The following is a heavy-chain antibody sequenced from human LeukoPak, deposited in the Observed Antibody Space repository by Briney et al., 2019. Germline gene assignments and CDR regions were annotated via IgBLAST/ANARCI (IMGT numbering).Heavy chain of an antibody. CDR3: AKDGLQFSEWLPPLGY. V-gene: IGHV3-23*01. Sequence: GGSLRLSCGASGFTLSSYAMSWVRQAPGKGLEWVSLISGNAGSTYYADSVKGRFTISRDITKNTLYLQMNSLRAEDTAVYYCAKDGLQFSEWLPPLGYWGQGTLVTVSS. CDR2: ISGNAGST. J-gene: IGHJ4*02. D-gene: IGHD3-3*01. CDR1: GFTLSSYA.